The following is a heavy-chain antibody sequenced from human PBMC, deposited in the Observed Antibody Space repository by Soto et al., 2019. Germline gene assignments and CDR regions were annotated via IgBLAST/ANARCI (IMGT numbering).Heavy chain of an antibody. D-gene: IGHD6-19*01. J-gene: IGHJ5*02. CDR1: GVSISSSSYY. CDR2: IYYSGST. V-gene: IGHV4-39*01. CDR3: ARQEQWLVVT. Sequence: PSETLSLTCTVSGVSISSSSYYWGWIRQPPGKGLEWIGSIYYSGSTYYNPSLKSRVTISVDTSKNQFSLKLSSVTATDTAVYYCARQEQWLVVTWGQGTLVTVSS.